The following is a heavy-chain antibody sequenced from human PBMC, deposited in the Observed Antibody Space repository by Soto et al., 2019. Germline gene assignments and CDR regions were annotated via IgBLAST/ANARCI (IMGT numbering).Heavy chain of an antibody. V-gene: IGHV4-59*01. J-gene: IGHJ5*02. D-gene: IGHD2-21*02. CDR3: ARDRTASWFGP. Sequence: QVQLQESGPGLVKPSETLSLTCAVSGGSFSSYYWSWIRQPPGKGLEWIGYIYYTGITSYNPSLKSQVTLSVDTSKSQFSLKLSSVTAADTAVYYSARDRTASWFGPWGQGTLVTVSS. CDR2: IYYTGIT. CDR1: GGSFSSYY.